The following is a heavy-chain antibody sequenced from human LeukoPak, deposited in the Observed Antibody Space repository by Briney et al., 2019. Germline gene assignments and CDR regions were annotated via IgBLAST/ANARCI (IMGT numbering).Heavy chain of an antibody. CDR1: GFTFSSYA. CDR2: ISYDGSNK. CDR3: ARDRIGGSYWEGGFDY. J-gene: IGHJ4*02. Sequence: GGSLRLSCAASGFTFSSYAMHWVRQAPGKGLEWVAVISYDGSNKYYADSVKGRFTISRDNSKNTLYLQMNSLRAEDTAVYYCARDRIGGSYWEGGFDYWGQGTLVTVSS. V-gene: IGHV3-30*04. D-gene: IGHD1-26*01.